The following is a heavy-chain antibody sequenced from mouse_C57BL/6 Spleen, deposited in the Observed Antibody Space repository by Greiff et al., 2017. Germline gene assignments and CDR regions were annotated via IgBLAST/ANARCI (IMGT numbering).Heavy chain of an antibody. D-gene: IGHD2-5*01. J-gene: IGHJ2*01. Sequence: EVQLKESGPELVKPGASVKISCKASGYSFTGYYMHWVKQSSEKSLEWIGEINPSTGGTSYNQKFKGKATLTVDKSSSTAYMQLKSLTSEDSAVYYCASYYSNYVLYYFDYWGQGTTLTVSS. V-gene: IGHV1-43*01. CDR1: GYSFTGYY. CDR3: ASYYSNYVLYYFDY. CDR2: INPSTGGT.